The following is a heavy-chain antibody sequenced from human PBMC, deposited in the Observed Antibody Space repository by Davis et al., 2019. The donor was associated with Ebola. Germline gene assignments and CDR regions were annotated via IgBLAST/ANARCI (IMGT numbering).Heavy chain of an antibody. Sequence: PSETLSLTCTVSGGSISSHYWSWIRQPPGKGLEWIGEINHSGSTNYNPSLKSRVTMSVDTSKNQFSLKLSSVTAADTAVYYCARVGDSGGATYWGQGTLVTVSS. D-gene: IGHD1-26*01. J-gene: IGHJ4*02. V-gene: IGHV4-34*01. CDR2: INHSGST. CDR3: ARVGDSGGATY. CDR1: GGSISSHY.